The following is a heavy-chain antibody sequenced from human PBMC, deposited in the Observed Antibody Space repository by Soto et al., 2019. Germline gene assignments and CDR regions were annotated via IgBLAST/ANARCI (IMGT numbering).Heavy chain of an antibody. D-gene: IGHD6-19*01. CDR3: AGVISSGSCWYNLFWFDP. CDR1: GYTFTSYG. V-gene: IGHV1-18*01. Sequence: QVPLVQSGAEVKKPGASVKVSCKASGYTFTSYGISWVRQAPGQGLEWMGWISAYNGNTNYAQKLQGRVTMTTDTSTSTACMEVRSLRADDTAVYYCAGVISSGSCWYNLFWFDPWGQGTLVTVSS. J-gene: IGHJ5*02. CDR2: ISAYNGNT.